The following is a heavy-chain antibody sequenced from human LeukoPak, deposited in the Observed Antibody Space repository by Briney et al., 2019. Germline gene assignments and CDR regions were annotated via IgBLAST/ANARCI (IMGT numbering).Heavy chain of an antibody. CDR1: GYIFTSYW. D-gene: IGHD4/OR15-4a*01. CDR2: IYPGDSDT. CDR3: ARGTGAGTWDFDY. Sequence: GESLKISRKGSGYIFTSYWIGWVRQMPGKGLEWMGIIYPGDSDTRYNPSFQGQVTISADKSISTAYLQWSSLKASDSAIYYCARGTGAGTWDFDYWGQGILVTVSS. V-gene: IGHV5-51*01. J-gene: IGHJ4*02.